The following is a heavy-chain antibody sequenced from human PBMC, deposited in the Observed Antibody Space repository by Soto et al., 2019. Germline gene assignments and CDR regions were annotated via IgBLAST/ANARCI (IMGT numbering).Heavy chain of an antibody. CDR2: IYYSGST. J-gene: IGHJ5*02. CDR1: GGSISSGGYY. CDR3: ARVVRIFGVVIGWFDP. Sequence: PSETLSLTCTVSGGSISSGGYYWSWIRQHPGKGLEWIGYIYYSGSTYYNPSLKSRVTISVDTSKNQFSLKLSSVTAADTAVYCCARVVRIFGVVIGWFDPWGQGTLVTVS. D-gene: IGHD3-3*01. V-gene: IGHV4-31*03.